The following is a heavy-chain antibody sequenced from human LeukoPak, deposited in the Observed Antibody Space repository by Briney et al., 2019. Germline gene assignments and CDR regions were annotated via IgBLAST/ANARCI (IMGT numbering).Heavy chain of an antibody. V-gene: IGHV4-39*01. Sequence: PSETLSLTCTVSGGSISSSSYYWGWLRQPPGTGLEWIGSIYYSGSTYYNPSLKSRVTISVDTSKSQFSLKLSSVTAADTAVYYCARSRSSGYLGYFDYWGQGTLVTVSS. CDR2: IYYSGST. CDR3: ARSRSSGYLGYFDY. CDR1: GGSISSSSYY. J-gene: IGHJ4*02. D-gene: IGHD3-22*01.